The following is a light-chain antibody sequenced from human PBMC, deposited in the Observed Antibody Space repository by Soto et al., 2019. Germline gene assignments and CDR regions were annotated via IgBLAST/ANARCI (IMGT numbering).Light chain of an antibody. CDR2: GAS. CDR3: QQYNNWPRA. V-gene: IGKV3-15*01. J-gene: IGKJ5*01. CDR1: QSVSIH. Sequence: EIVLTQSPDTLSVSLGERATLSCRASQSVSIHLAWYQQKLGQAPRLLIYGASTRATGIPARFSGSGSGTEFTLTISSLQSEDFAVYYCQQYNNWPRAFGQGTHWRL.